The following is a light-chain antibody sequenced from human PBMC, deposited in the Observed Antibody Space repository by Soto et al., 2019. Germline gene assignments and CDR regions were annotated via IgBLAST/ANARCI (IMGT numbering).Light chain of an antibody. V-gene: IGKV3-15*01. J-gene: IGKJ1*01. Sequence: EIVMTQSPVTLSVSPGERATLSCRASQSVDSNLAWYQQNPGQAPRLLIYGASTSATGIPARFSGSGSGTEFTLTISSLQSEDFEVYYCRQYNNWPPWTFGQGTTVEIK. CDR2: GAS. CDR3: RQYNNWPPWT. CDR1: QSVDSN.